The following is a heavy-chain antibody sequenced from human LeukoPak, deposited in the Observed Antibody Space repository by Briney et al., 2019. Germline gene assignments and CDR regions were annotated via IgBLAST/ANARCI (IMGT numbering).Heavy chain of an antibody. D-gene: IGHD4-17*01. J-gene: IGHJ4*02. V-gene: IGHV3-20*04. CDR2: INWNGGRA. Sequence: GGSLTLSCAASGFIFYDYVMSWVRQAPGKGLKWVSGINWNGGRAGYADSVKGRFTISRDNAKNSLYLQMNSLRAEDTALYYCARDYDYGDYPGYWGQGTLVTVSS. CDR3: ARDYDYGDYPGY. CDR1: GFIFYDYV.